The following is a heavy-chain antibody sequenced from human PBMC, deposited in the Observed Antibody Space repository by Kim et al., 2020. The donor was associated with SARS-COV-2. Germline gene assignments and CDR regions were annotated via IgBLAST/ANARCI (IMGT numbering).Heavy chain of an antibody. J-gene: IGHJ4*02. CDR2: IYYSGST. V-gene: IGHV4-31*03. D-gene: IGHD3-22*01. CDR3: ARDSDSSGYQLDYFDY. CDR1: GGSISSGGYY. Sequence: SETLSLTCTVSGGSISSGGYYWSWIRQHPGKGLEWIGYIYYSGSTYYNPSLKSRVTISVDTSKNQFSLKLSSVTAADTAVYYCARDSDSSGYQLDYFDYWGQGTLVTVSS.